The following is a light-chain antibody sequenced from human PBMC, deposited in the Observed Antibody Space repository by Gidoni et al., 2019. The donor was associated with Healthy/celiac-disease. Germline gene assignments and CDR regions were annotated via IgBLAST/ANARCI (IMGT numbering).Light chain of an antibody. Sequence: EIVLTQSPATLSLSPGERATLSCRASQSVSSYLAWYQQKPGQAPRLLIYDASNRATGIPARFSGSWSGTDFTLTISSLEPEGFAVYYCQQRSNWPTFGQGTKVEIK. CDR2: DAS. J-gene: IGKJ1*01. V-gene: IGKV3-11*01. CDR3: QQRSNWPT. CDR1: QSVSSY.